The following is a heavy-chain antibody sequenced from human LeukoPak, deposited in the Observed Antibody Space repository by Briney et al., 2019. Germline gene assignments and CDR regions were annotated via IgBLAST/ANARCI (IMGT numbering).Heavy chain of an antibody. CDR1: GFTFSSYG. CDR3: AKEIPIAAAGTSDY. D-gene: IGHD6-13*01. CDR2: IRYDGSNK. Sequence: GGSLRLSCAASGFTFSSYGMHWVRQAPGKGLEWVAFIRYDGSNKYYADSVKGRFTISRDNAENSLYLQMNSLRAEDTAVYYCAKEIPIAAAGTSDYWGQGTLVTVSS. V-gene: IGHV3-30*02. J-gene: IGHJ4*02.